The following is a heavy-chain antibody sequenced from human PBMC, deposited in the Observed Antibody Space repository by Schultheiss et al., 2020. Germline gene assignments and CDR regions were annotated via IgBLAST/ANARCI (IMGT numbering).Heavy chain of an antibody. Sequence: GGSLRLSCAASGFTVSSNYMSWVRQAPGKGLEWVSVIYSGGSTYYADSVKGRFTISRDNSKNTLYLQMNSLRAEDTAVYYCAKDLGYCSSTSCHQNYYYGMDVWGQGTTVTVSS. V-gene: IGHV3-66*01. CDR1: GFTVSSNY. D-gene: IGHD2-2*01. CDR3: AKDLGYCSSTSCHQNYYYGMDV. J-gene: IGHJ6*02. CDR2: IYSGGST.